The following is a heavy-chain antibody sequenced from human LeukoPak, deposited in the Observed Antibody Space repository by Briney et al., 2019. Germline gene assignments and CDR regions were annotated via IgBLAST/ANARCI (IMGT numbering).Heavy chain of an antibody. CDR3: ARESSGSYYVDY. J-gene: IGHJ4*02. V-gene: IGHV1-46*01. D-gene: IGHD1-26*01. CDR2: INPSGGST. CDR1: GYTFTSYY. Sequence: GASVKVSCKASGYTFTSYYMHWVRQAPGQGLEWMGIINPSGGSTSYTQKFQGRVTMTRDMSTSTVYMELSSLRSEDTAVYYCARESSGSYYVDYWGQGTLVTVSS.